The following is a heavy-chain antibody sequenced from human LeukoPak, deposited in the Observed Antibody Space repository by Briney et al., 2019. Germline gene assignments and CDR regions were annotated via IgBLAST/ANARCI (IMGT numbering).Heavy chain of an antibody. V-gene: IGHV1-18*01. CDR1: GYTFTSYG. CDR3: ARDLIGLGYYFDY. CDR2: ISAYNGNT. Sequence: GASVTVSCKASGYTFTSYGNSWVRHRHAQGLERMGWISAYNGNTNYAQKLQGRVTMTTDTSTSTAYMELRSLRSDDTAVYYCARDLIGLGYYFDYWGQGTLVTVSS. J-gene: IGHJ4*02. D-gene: IGHD2-15*01.